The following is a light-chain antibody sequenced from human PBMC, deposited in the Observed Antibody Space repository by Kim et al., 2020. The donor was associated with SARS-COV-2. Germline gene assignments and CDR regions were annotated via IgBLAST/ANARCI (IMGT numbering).Light chain of an antibody. V-gene: IGLV1-51*01. CDR2: DND. J-gene: IGLJ1*01. CDR3: GTWDSSLSVFV. Sequence: QSVLTQPPSVSVAPGQKVTISCSGSNSNIGDNYVSWYQQVPGTAPKLLIYDNDKRPSGIPDRFSGSKSGTSAILGITGLQTGDEADYYCGTWDSSLSVFVFGVGTKVTVL. CDR1: NSNIGDNY.